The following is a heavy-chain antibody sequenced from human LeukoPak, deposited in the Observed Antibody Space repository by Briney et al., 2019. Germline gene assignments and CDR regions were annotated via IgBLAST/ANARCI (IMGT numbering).Heavy chain of an antibody. CDR3: AKGRGWEASYYYYYMDV. D-gene: IGHD1-26*01. Sequence: PVQPLDSPSVSSSGSTIYYADSVKGRFTISRDNAKNSLYLQMNSLRAEDTAVYYCAKGRGWEASYYYYYMDVWGKGTTVTISS. V-gene: IGHV3-69-1*01. CDR2: SSSGSTI. J-gene: IGHJ6*03.